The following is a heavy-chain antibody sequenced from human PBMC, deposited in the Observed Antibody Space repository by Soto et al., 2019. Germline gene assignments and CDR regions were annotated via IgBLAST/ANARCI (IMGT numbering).Heavy chain of an antibody. J-gene: IGHJ6*03. V-gene: IGHV4-59*08. D-gene: IGHD6-6*01. CDR1: GGSISSYY. CDR2: IYYSGST. CDR3: ARRSSSNAYYYYMDV. Sequence: SETLSLTYTVSGGSISSYYWSWIRQPPGKGLEWIGYIYYSGSTNYNPSLKSRVTISVDTSKNQFSLKLNSVTAADTAVYYCARRSSSNAYYYYMDVWGKGTTVTVSS.